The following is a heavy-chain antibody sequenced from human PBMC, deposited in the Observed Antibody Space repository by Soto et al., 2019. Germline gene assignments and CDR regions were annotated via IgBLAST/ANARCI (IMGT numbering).Heavy chain of an antibody. CDR1: GFTFSSYA. Sequence: PGGSLRLSCSASGFTFSSYAMHWVRQAPGKGLEYVSAISSNGGSTYYADSVKGRFTIPRDNSKNTLYLQMSSLRAEDTAVYYCVEGLVVPAATNFDYWGQGTLVTVSS. D-gene: IGHD2-2*01. CDR3: VEGLVVPAATNFDY. CDR2: ISSNGGST. V-gene: IGHV3-64D*06. J-gene: IGHJ4*02.